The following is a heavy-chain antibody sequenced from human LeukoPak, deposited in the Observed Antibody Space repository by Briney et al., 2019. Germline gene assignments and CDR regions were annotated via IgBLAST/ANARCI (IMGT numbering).Heavy chain of an antibody. D-gene: IGHD4-17*01. CDR1: GGSISSYY. CDR3: ALGASYGDYDWFDP. J-gene: IGHJ5*02. CDR2: IYYSGST. Sequence: SETLSLTCTVSGGSISSYYWSWIRQPPGKGLEWIGYIYYSGSTNYNPSLKSRVTISVDTSQNQFSLKLSSVTPADTAVYYCALGASYGDYDWFDPWGQGTLVTVSS. V-gene: IGHV4-59*01.